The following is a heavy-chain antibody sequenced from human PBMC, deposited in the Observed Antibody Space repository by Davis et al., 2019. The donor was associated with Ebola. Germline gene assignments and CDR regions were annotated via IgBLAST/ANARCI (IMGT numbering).Heavy chain of an antibody. CDR3: ARDRYSDGSGYFFEKSH. CDR2: IIPVSGVP. CDR1: GGTFSSYA. Sequence: SSVKVSCKASGGTFSSYAISWVRQAPGQGLDWMGGIIPVSGVPKYAQDFQGRVPITAAESTSTAYMELSSLRSEDTAMYYCARDRYSDGSGYFFEKSHWGQGTLVTVSS. J-gene: IGHJ4*02. V-gene: IGHV1-69*13. D-gene: IGHD3-22*01.